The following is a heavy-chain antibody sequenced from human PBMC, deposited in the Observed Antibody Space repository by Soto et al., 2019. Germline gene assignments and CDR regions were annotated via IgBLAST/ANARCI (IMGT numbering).Heavy chain of an antibody. CDR1: GGSISSSISY. CDR2: IYYSGST. Sequence: SETLSLTCTVPGGSISSSISYWGWIRQPPGKGLEWIGSIYYSGSTYYNPSLKSRVTISVDTSKNQFSRKLSSVTAADTAVYYCARRQSSSWYGLWGQETLVTVYS. D-gene: IGHD6-13*01. V-gene: IGHV4-39*01. J-gene: IGHJ4*02. CDR3: ARRQSSSWYGL.